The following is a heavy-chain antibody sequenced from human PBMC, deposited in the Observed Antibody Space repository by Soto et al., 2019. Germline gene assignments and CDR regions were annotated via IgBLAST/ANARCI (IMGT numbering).Heavy chain of an antibody. CDR1: GYTFTSYW. CDR2: IYPGDSET. D-gene: IGHD3-10*01. CDR3: ARLLWFGESAFDS. V-gene: IGHV5-51*01. Sequence: GESLKLSCKGSGYTFTSYWIGWVRQMPGKGLEWMGIIYPGDSETRYSPSFQGQVTISADRSITTAYLQWRSLRASDTAMYYCARLLWFGESAFDSWGQGTLVTVS. J-gene: IGHJ4*02.